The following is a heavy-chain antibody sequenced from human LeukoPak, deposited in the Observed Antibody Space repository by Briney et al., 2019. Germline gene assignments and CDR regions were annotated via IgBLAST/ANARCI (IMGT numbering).Heavy chain of an antibody. CDR3: VKVGISTYDH. J-gene: IGHJ4*02. CDR2: ISYDGSNK. CDR1: GFTFISYG. V-gene: IGHV3-30*18. Sequence: GGSLRLSCAASGFTFISYGMHWVRQAPGKGLEWVAVISYDGSNKYYADSVKGRFTISRDNSKNTLYLQMSNLRPEDTAIYYCVKVGISTYDHWGQGTLVTVSS. D-gene: IGHD2/OR15-2a*01.